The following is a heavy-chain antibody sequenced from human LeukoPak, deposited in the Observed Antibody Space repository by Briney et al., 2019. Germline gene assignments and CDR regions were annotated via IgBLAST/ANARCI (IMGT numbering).Heavy chain of an antibody. Sequence: GGSLRLSCAASGFTFSSYGMHWARQAPGKGLEWVAFIRYDGSNKYYADSVKGRFTISRDNSKNTLYLQLNSLRAEDTAVYYCATFGSDEFDYWGQGTLVTVSS. J-gene: IGHJ4*02. CDR1: GFTFSSYG. V-gene: IGHV3-30*02. CDR2: IRYDGSNK. CDR3: ATFGSDEFDY. D-gene: IGHD3-3*01.